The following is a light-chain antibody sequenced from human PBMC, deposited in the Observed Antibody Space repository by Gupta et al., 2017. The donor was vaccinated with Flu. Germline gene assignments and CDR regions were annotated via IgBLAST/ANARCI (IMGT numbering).Light chain of an antibody. CDR1: SPNIGIGSDF. V-gene: IGLV1-47*02. CDR3: AAGDDNLNIGV. J-gene: IGLJ1*01. Sequence: TISCSRSSPNIGIGSDFVYWYQHLPGAVPKLLIFSNNQRPSGVPERFSGSKSGTSASLTISGLRSEDEGAYYCAAGDDNLNIGVFGTGTKVTVL. CDR2: SNN.